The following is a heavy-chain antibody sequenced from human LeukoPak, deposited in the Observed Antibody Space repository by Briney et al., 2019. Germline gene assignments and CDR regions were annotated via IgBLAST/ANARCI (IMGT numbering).Heavy chain of an antibody. CDR3: ARLSGWSYFYYYYMDV. CDR2: INHSGST. Sequence: SETLSLTCAVYGGSFSGYCWSWIRQPPGKGLEWIGEINHSGSTNYNPSLKSRVTISVDTSKNQFSLKLSSVTAADTAVYYCARLSGWSYFYYYYMDVWGKGTTVTVSS. J-gene: IGHJ6*03. V-gene: IGHV4-34*01. CDR1: GGSFSGYC. D-gene: IGHD6-19*01.